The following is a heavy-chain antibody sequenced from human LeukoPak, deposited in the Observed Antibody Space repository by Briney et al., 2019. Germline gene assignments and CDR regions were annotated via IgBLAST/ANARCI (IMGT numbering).Heavy chain of an antibody. V-gene: IGHV4-59*01. Sequence: SETLSLTCTVSGGSINNYYWSWIRQPPGKGLEWIGYIYYSGSTNYNPSLKSRVTISVDTSKNQFSLKLSSVTAADTAVYYCARGAIVVVKGAFDIWGQGTMVTVSS. CDR3: ARGAIVVVKGAFDI. CDR2: IYYSGST. J-gene: IGHJ3*02. D-gene: IGHD3-22*01. CDR1: GGSINNYY.